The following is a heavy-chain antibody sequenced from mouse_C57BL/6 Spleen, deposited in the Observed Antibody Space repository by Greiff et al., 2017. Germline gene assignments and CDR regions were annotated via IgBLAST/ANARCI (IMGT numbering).Heavy chain of an antibody. CDR1: GYTFTSYW. CDR2: IDPNSGGT. CDR3: ARWITTVVATDYAMDY. J-gene: IGHJ4*01. Sequence: QVQLQQPGAELVKPGASVKLSCKASGYTFTSYWMHWVKQRPGRGLEWIGRIDPNSGGTKYNEKFKSKATLTVDKPSSTAYMPLSSLTSEDSAVYYCARWITTVVATDYAMDYWGQGTSVTVSS. D-gene: IGHD1-1*01. V-gene: IGHV1-72*01.